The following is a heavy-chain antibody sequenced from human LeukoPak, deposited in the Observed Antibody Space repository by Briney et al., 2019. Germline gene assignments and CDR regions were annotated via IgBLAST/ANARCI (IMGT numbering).Heavy chain of an antibody. CDR2: DTSSTTST. D-gene: IGHD2-8*02. CDR3: SKAPLGACAGAVCYYLDV. V-gene: IGHV3-23*01. J-gene: IGHJ6*03. CDR1: EFSISHYA. Sequence: GGSLRLSCTASEFSISHYAMSWVRQAPGKGLEWVSADTSSTTSTYYASSVRGRFTISRDNSMNTLYLQMNSLRADDTAVHYCSKAPLGACAGAVCYYLDVWGKGTTIIVSS.